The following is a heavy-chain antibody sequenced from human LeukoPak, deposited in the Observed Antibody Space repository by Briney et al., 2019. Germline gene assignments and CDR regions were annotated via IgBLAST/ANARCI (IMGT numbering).Heavy chain of an antibody. CDR1: GFIFSSYG. CDR2: IWFDGSSE. CDR3: ARDHYDILTGYYRPYYFDY. J-gene: IGHJ4*02. V-gene: IGHV3-33*01. Sequence: SGGSLRLSCVASGFIFSSYGMHWVRQAPGKGLEWVAVIWFDGSSEYYADSVKGRFTISRDNSKNTLYLQMNSLRAEDTAVYYCARDHYDILTGYYRPYYFDYWGQGTLVTVSS. D-gene: IGHD3-9*01.